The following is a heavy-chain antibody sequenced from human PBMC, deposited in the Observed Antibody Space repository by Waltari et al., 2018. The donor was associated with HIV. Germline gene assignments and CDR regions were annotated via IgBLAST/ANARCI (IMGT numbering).Heavy chain of an antibody. Sequence: QVQLQESGPGLVRPSETLSLTCTVSGGSFTSYYWTWVRQAAGKGLEWIGRIYYTGNTNDNPSLKSRVTMSVDTYNNQFSLRLSSLTAADTAVYYCVRNLWFGEIRWFDPWGQGTLVTVSS. J-gene: IGHJ5*02. V-gene: IGHV4-4*07. CDR2: IYYTGNT. CDR1: GGSFTSYY. CDR3: VRNLWFGEIRWFDP. D-gene: IGHD3-10*01.